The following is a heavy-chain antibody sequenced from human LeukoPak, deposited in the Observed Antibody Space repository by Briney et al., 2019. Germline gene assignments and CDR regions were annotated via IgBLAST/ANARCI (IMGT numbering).Heavy chain of an antibody. CDR3: VRDPMIAGDY. J-gene: IGHJ4*02. V-gene: IGHV3-74*01. D-gene: IGHD2-21*01. CDR2: IHSNGRTI. CDR1: AVALTGYW. Sequence: GGSLRLSCAASAVALTGYWMHGFRQAPGKGPVWVSRIHSNGRTIDYAESVKGRFITSRDNAKNMLYLQMNSLRVEDTALYFCVRDPMIAGDYWGQGTRVTVST.